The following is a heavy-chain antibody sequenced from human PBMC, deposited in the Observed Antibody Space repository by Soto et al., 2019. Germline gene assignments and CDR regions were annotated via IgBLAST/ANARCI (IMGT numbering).Heavy chain of an antibody. Sequence: SVKVSCKASGGTFSTFGCGWVRQAPVQSLEWMGGIIPFFGTAKYSQKFEDRITIPADESTNTVYMDLRSLTSDDTALYYCARTAPLDALDKYYYDFWGQGALVTVSS. CDR2: IIPFFGTA. V-gene: IGHV1-69*13. J-gene: IGHJ4*02. CDR1: GGTFSTFG. D-gene: IGHD3-16*01. CDR3: ARTAPLDALDKYYYDF.